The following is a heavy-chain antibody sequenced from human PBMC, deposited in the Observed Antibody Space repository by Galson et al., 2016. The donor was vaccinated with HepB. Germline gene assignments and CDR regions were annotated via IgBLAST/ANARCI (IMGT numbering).Heavy chain of an antibody. V-gene: IGHV5-51*01. J-gene: IGHJ4*02. CDR2: TYPGDSDT. CDR1: GYSFTNYW. CDR3: ARHPFLKSAADY. Sequence: QSGAEVKMPGESLKISCQGSGYSFTNYWIAWVRQMPGKGLEWMGITYPGDSDTRYSPSFQGQITISVDKSISTAYLQWSSLKASDSAMFYCARHPFLKSAADYWGQGTLLTVSS. D-gene: IGHD6-13*01.